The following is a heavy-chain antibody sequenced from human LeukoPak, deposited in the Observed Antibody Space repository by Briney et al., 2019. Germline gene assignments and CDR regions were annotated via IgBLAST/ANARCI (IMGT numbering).Heavy chain of an antibody. D-gene: IGHD3-3*01. CDR1: GYTFTGYY. J-gene: IGHJ4*02. Sequence: ASVKVSCKASGYTFTGYYMHWVRQAPGQGLEWMGWINPNSGGTNYAQKFQGRVTMTRDTSISTAYMELSRLRSDDTAVYYCARGSTYYDFWSGYHARFDYWGQGTLVTVSS. CDR2: INPNSGGT. CDR3: ARGSTYYDFWSGYHARFDY. V-gene: IGHV1-2*02.